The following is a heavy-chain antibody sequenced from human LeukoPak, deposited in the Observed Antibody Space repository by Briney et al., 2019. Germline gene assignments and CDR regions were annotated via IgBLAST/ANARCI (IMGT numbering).Heavy chain of an antibody. Sequence: GGSLRLSCAASGITFSSYGMTWVRQAPGKGLEWVSRISDSGGTYYADSVKGRFSISRDSYKHTVNLQMDSLRADDTAVYFCVVVTRGYWGQGTLVTVSS. V-gene: IGHV3-23*01. CDR3: VVVTRGY. J-gene: IGHJ4*02. CDR2: ISDSGGT. CDR1: GITFSSYG. D-gene: IGHD5-12*01.